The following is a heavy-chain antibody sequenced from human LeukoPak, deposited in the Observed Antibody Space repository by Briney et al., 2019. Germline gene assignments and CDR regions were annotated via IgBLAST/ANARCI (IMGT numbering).Heavy chain of an antibody. CDR1: GFTFSSYE. J-gene: IGHJ4*02. CDR3: AKNIAAAGTLNY. CDR2: ISSSGNTI. Sequence: GGSLRLSCAASGFTFSSYEMNWVRQAPGKGLEWGSYISSSGNTIYYADSVKGRFTISRDNSKNTLYLQMNSLRAEDTAVYYCAKNIAAAGTLNYWGQGTLVTVSS. D-gene: IGHD6-13*01. V-gene: IGHV3-48*03.